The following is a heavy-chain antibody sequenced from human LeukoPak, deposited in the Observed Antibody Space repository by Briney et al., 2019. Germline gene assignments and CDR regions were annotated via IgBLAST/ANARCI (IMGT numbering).Heavy chain of an antibody. CDR2: IYYSGNT. CDR3: ARQAVAGNGFDY. CDR1: GGSISSSNYY. J-gene: IGHJ4*02. D-gene: IGHD6-19*01. Sequence: PSETLSLTCTASGGSISSSNYYWGWIRQPPGKGLEWIGTIYYSGNTYYNPSLKSRVSISVDTSKNQFSLTLSSVTAADTAVYYCARQAVAGNGFDYWDQGTLVTVSS. V-gene: IGHV4-39*01.